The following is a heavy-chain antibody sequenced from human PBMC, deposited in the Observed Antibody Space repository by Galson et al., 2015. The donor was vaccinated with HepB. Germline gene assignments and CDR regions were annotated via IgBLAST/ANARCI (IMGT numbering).Heavy chain of an antibody. V-gene: IGHV3-49*03. CDR2: LRRNAYGGTR. CDR3: TREVDCSGTSCYPT. D-gene: IGHD2-2*01. CDR1: GFTFGDYA. J-gene: IGHJ4*02. Sequence: SLRLSCAASGFTFGDYAMSWFRQAPGKGLEWVGFLRRNAYGGTREYAASVKGRFIISRDDSRSIAYLQMNSLKTEDTAVYYCTREVDCSGTSCYPTWGQGTLVTVSS.